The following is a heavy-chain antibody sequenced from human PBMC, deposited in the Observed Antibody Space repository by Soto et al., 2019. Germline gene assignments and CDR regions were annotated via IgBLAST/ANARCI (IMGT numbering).Heavy chain of an antibody. CDR1: CYTFTIYF. J-gene: IGHJ4*02. CDR3: AREHSSGYYRSVFDY. CDR2: ISAYNGNT. V-gene: IGHV1-18*01. Sequence: ASLNVSFKASCYTFTIYFIILFLQAPLQWLEWMGWISAYNGNTNYAQKLQGRVTMTTDTSKSTAYMELRSLRSDDTAVYYCAREHSSGYYRSVFDYWGKGXLGTV. D-gene: IGHD3-22*01.